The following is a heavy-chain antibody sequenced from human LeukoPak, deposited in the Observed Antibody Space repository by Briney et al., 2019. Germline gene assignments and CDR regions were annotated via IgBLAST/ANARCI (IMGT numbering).Heavy chain of an antibody. CDR3: ARLGPWGAGLWFGEFNDY. D-gene: IGHD3-10*01. Sequence: PSETLSLTCTVSGGSISSSSYYWVCIRQPPGKGLESIITFYYSGSTYYNPSLKSRITISVDTSKNQFPLKLSSVTAADTAVYYCARLGPWGAGLWFGEFNDYWGQGTLVTVSS. CDR2: FYYSGST. J-gene: IGHJ4*02. V-gene: IGHV4-39*01. CDR1: GGSISSSSYY.